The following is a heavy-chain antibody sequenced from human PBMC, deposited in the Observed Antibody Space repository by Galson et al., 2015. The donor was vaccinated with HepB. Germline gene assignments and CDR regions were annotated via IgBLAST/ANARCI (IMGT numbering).Heavy chain of an antibody. V-gene: IGHV1-46*01. CDR2: INPSGGST. CDR1: GYTFTSYY. CDR3: ARDLPDIVVVPADSQPSGFDY. Sequence: SVKVSCKASGYTFTSYYMHWVRQAPGQGLEWMGIINPSGGSTSYAQKFQGRVTMTRDTSTSTVYMELSSLRSEDTAVYYCARDLPDIVVVPADSQPSGFDYWGQGTLVTVSS. D-gene: IGHD2-2*01. J-gene: IGHJ4*02.